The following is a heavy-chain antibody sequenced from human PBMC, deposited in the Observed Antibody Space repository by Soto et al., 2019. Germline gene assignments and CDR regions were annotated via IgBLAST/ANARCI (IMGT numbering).Heavy chain of an antibody. J-gene: IGHJ3*02. CDR1: GFTFSSYS. CDR2: ISSSSSYI. Sequence: GGSLRLSCAASGFTFSSYSMNWVRQAPGKGLVWVSSISSSSSYIYYADPVKGRFTISRDNAKNSLYLQMNSLRAEDTAVYYCARSSRTDDAFDIWGQGTMVTVSS. V-gene: IGHV3-21*01. CDR3: ARSSRTDDAFDI. D-gene: IGHD6-6*01.